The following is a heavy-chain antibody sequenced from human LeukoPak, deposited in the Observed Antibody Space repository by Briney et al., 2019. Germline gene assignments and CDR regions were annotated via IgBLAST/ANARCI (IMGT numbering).Heavy chain of an antibody. J-gene: IGHJ4*02. Sequence: KPPETPSLTCTVSGGSISSSSYYWGWIRQPPGKGLEWIGSIYYSGRTYYNPSLKSRVTISVDTSKNQFSLKLSSVTAADTAVYYCARREPSGWYPFDFDYWGQGTLDPVSS. CDR3: ARREPSGWYPFDFDY. D-gene: IGHD6-19*01. CDR1: GGSISSSSYY. V-gene: IGHV4-39*01. CDR2: IYYSGRT.